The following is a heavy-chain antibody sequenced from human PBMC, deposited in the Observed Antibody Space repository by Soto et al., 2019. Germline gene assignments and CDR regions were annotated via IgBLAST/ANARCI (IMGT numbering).Heavy chain of an antibody. Sequence: QVQLVESGGGVVQPGRSLRLSCAASGFTFSSYAMHWVRQAPGKGLEWVAVISYDGSNKYYADSLKGRFTISRDNSKNTLYLQMNSLRAEDTAVYYCARVQTHGHGMDVWGHGTTVTVSS. CDR2: ISYDGSNK. V-gene: IGHV3-30-3*01. CDR3: ARVQTHGHGMDV. CDR1: GFTFSSYA. J-gene: IGHJ6*02.